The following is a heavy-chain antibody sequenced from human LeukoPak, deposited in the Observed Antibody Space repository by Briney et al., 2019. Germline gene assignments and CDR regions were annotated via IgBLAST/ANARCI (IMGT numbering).Heavy chain of an antibody. V-gene: IGHV4-59*04. D-gene: IGHD6-6*01. CDR2: IYHSGST. CDR1: GGSISSYY. Sequence: SETLSLTCTVSGGSISSYYWSWIRQPPGKGLEWIGYIYHSGSTYYNPSLKSRVTISVDRSKNQFSLKLSSVTAADTAVYYCAEYSSSSEYFDYWGQGTLVTVSS. J-gene: IGHJ4*02. CDR3: AEYSSSSEYFDY.